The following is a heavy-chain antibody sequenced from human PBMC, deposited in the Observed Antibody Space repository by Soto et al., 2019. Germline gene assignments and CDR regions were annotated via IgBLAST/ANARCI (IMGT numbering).Heavy chain of an antibody. J-gene: IGHJ6*02. CDR1: GGNFSSYA. V-gene: IGHV1-69*13. D-gene: IGHD6-13*01. CDR3: ASGWQQQLSGRDTYYYYGMDV. Sequence: ASVKVSCKASGGNFSSYAISWVRQAPGQGLEWMGGIIPIFGTANYAQKFQGRVTITADESTSTAYMELSSLRSEDTAVYYCASGWQQQLSGRDTYYYYGMDVWGQGTTVTVSS. CDR2: IIPIFGTA.